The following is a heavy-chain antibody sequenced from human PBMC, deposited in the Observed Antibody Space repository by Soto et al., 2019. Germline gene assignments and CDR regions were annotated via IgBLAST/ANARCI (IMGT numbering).Heavy chain of an antibody. CDR1: GFTFSNAW. D-gene: IGHD6-13*01. Sequence: AGSLRLSCAASGFTFSNAWMNWVRQAPGKGLEWVGRIKSKTDGGTTDYAAPVKGRFTISRDDSKNTLYLQMNSLKTEDTAVYYCTTALSKRAAAGTQGSYYYYYYGMDVWGQGTTVTVSS. J-gene: IGHJ6*02. V-gene: IGHV3-15*07. CDR3: TTALSKRAAAGTQGSYYYYYYGMDV. CDR2: IKSKTDGGTT.